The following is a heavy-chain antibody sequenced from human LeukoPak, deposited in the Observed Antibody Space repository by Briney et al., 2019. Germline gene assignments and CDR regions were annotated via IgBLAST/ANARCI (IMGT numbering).Heavy chain of an antibody. D-gene: IGHD6-13*01. J-gene: IGHJ5*02. CDR3: ARGGQQLVNWFDP. V-gene: IGHV4-59*01. CDR1: GGSISNYY. Sequence: SETLSLTCTVSGGSISNYYWSWIRQPPGKGLEWIGYIYYSESTNYNPSLKSRVTISVDTSKNQFSLKLSSVTAADTAVYYCARGGQQLVNWFDPWGQGTLVTVSS. CDR2: IYYSEST.